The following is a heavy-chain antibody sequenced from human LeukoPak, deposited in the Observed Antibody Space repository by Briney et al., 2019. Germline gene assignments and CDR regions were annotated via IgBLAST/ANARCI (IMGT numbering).Heavy chain of an antibody. CDR2: IRSSSSTR. V-gene: IGHV3-48*01. Sequence: GGSLRLSCAASGLTFSSHSMNWVRQAPGKGLEWISHIRSSSSTRTTYYADSVKGRFTISRDDATNSLYLQMNSLRGEDAAVYYCASWAGTTAGFSGPFDFWGQGTLVTVSS. J-gene: IGHJ4*02. D-gene: IGHD6-25*01. CDR3: ASWAGTTAGFSGPFDF. CDR1: GLTFSSHS.